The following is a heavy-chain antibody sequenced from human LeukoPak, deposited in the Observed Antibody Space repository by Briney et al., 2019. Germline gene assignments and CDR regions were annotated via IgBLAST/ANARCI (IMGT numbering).Heavy chain of an antibody. CDR2: IYYSGNT. CDR1: GGSISSGSYY. D-gene: IGHD3/OR15-3a*01. CDR3: ARQTGSGLFILP. J-gene: IGHJ4*02. V-gene: IGHV4-39*01. Sequence: PSGTLSLTCGVSGGSISSGSYYWGWIRQPPGKGLEWIGSIYYSGNTYYNASLKSQVSISIDTSKNQFSLRLTSVTAADTAVYYCARQTGSGLFILPGGQGTLVTVSS.